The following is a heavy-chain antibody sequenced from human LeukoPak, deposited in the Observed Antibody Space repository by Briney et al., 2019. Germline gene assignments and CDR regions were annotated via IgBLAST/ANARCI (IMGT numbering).Heavy chain of an antibody. V-gene: IGHV3-7*01. CDR1: GFTFSSYW. CDR2: IKQDGSEK. Sequence: GGSLRLSCAASGFTFSSYWMSWVRQAPGKGLEWVANIKQDGSEKYYVDSVKGRFTISRDNAKNSLYLQMNSLRAEDTAVYYCAKDTSIGRYCTNGVCSPFDYWGQGTLVTVSS. D-gene: IGHD2-8*01. CDR3: AKDTSIGRYCTNGVCSPFDY. J-gene: IGHJ4*02.